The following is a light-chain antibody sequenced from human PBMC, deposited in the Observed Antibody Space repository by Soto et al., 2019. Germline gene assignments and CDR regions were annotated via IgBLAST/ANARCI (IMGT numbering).Light chain of an antibody. CDR1: QSVSSSY. J-gene: IGKJ1*01. Sequence: EIVLTQSPGTLSLSQGERATLSCRASQSVSSSYLAWYQQKPGQAPRLLIYGASSRATGIPDRFSGSGSGTEFTLTISSLQPDDFATYYCQQSYSNPRTFGQGTKVDNK. CDR3: QQSYSNPRT. CDR2: GAS. V-gene: IGKV3-20*01.